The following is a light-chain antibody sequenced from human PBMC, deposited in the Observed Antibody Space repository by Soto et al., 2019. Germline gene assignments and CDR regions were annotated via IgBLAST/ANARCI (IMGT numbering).Light chain of an antibody. CDR3: QSHDNSLSGYV. CDR1: SSNIGAGYD. CDR2: ANF. Sequence: QSVLTQPPSVSGAPGQRVTISCTGSSSNIGAGYDVHWYQQVPGTAPKLLIYANFNRPSGVPDRFSGSKSGTSASLAITGLQAEDEADYYCQSHDNSLSGYVFGPGTKV. J-gene: IGLJ1*01. V-gene: IGLV1-40*01.